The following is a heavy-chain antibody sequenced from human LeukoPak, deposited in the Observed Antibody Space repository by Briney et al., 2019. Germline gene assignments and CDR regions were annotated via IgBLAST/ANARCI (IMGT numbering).Heavy chain of an antibody. CDR1: GGSFSGYY. CDR3: ARVKPTYYYGSGSYSISPTRWFDP. D-gene: IGHD3-10*01. CDR2: XXXXXXT. Sequence: SETLSLTCAVYGGSFSGYYWSWIRQPPGKGLXXXXXXXXXXXTNYNPSLKSRVTISVDTSKNQFSLKLSSVTAADTAVCYCARVKPTYYYGSGSYSISPTRWFDPWGQGTLVTVSS. J-gene: IGHJ5*02. V-gene: IGHV4-34*01.